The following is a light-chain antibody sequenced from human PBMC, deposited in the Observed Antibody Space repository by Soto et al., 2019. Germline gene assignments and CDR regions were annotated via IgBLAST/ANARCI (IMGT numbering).Light chain of an antibody. J-gene: IGKJ5*01. CDR3: QQYGSIPIT. CDR2: IAS. Sequence: VLTQSPGTLSLSPGERATLSCRASQSVSSNYLAWYQQNPGQAPRLLFYIASTRAVGIPDRFSGSGSGTDFTLTISRLEPEDFAVYYCQQYGSIPITFGQGTRLEIK. V-gene: IGKV3-20*01. CDR1: QSVSSNY.